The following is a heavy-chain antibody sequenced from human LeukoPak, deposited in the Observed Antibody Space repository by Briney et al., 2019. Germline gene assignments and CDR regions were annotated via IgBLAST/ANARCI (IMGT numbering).Heavy chain of an antibody. V-gene: IGHV4-31*03. CDR2: IYYSGST. D-gene: IGHD5-24*01. J-gene: IGHJ6*02. CDR1: GGSISSGGYY. Sequence: SETLSLTFTVSGGSISSGGYYWSWIRQHPGKGLEWIGYIYYSGSTYYNPSLKSRVTISVDTSKNQFSLKLSSVTAADTAVYYCARGYEMASYYYYGMDVWGQGTTVTVSS. CDR3: ARGYEMASYYYYGMDV.